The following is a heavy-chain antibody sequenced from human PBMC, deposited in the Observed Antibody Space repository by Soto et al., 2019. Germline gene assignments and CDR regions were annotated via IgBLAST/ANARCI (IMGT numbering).Heavy chain of an antibody. Sequence: QGKGLEWVSAINGSGGSTYYADSVQGRFTISRDNSKNTLYLQMNSLRAEDTAVYYCVKANGYCFFQAEDGIRDL. CDR3: VKANGYCFFQAEDGIRDL. V-gene: IGHV3-23*01. J-gene: IGHJ2*01. D-gene: IGHD2-2*03. CDR2: INGSGGST.